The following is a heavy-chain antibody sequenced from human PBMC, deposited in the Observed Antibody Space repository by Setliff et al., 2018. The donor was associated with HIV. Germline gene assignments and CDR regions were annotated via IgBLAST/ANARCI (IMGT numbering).Heavy chain of an antibody. V-gene: IGHV4-39*07. J-gene: IGHJ4*02. CDR3: AKDRSGSYRTFDY. CDR2: VYYSGST. Sequence: SETLSLTCTVSGASSIYFWGWIRQPPGKGLEWIGSVYYSGSTYYNPSLKSRVTISMDTSKNQFSLKFNSVTAADTAVYYCAKDRSGSYRTFDYWGPGILVTVSS. CDR1: GASSIYF. D-gene: IGHD1-26*01.